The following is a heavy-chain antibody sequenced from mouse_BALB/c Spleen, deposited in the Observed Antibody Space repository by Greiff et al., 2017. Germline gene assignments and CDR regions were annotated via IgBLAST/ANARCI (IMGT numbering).Heavy chain of an antibody. CDR1: GFSLTGYG. CDR2: IWGDGST. J-gene: IGHJ3*01. Sequence: VKLMESGPGLVAPSQSLSITCTVSGFSLTGYGVNWVRQPPGKGLEWLGMIWGDGSTDYNSALKSRLSISKDNSKSQVFLKMNSLQTDDTARYYCARGDRYDPAWFTYWGQGTLVTVSA. CDR3: ARGDRYDPAWFTY. D-gene: IGHD2-14*01. V-gene: IGHV2-6-7*01.